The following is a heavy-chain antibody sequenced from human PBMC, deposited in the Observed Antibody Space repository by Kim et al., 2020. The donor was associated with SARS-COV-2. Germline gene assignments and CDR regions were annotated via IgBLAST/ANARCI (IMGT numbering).Heavy chain of an antibody. CDR3: ASARSGSYYYGMDV. V-gene: IGHV3-30-3*01. Sequence: GGSLRLSCAASGFTFSSYAMHWVRQAPGKGLEWVAVISYDGSNKYYADSVKGRFTISRDISKNTLYLQMNSLRAEDTAVYYCASARSGSYYYGMDVWGQG. J-gene: IGHJ6*02. CDR1: GFTFSSYA. CDR2: ISYDGSNK. D-gene: IGHD3-10*01.